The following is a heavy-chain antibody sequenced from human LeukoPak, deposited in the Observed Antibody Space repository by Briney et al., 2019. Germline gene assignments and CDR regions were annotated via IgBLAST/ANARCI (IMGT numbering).Heavy chain of an antibody. V-gene: IGHV4-59*12. Sequence: SETLSLTCTVSGGSISSYYWSWIRQPPGKGLEWIGYIYYSGSTNYNPSLKSRVTISVDTSKNQFSLKLSSVTAADTAVYYCASLHCSSTSCYERDDAFDIWGQGTMVTVSS. CDR3: ASLHCSSTSCYERDDAFDI. CDR1: GGSISSYY. J-gene: IGHJ3*02. D-gene: IGHD2-2*01. CDR2: IYYSGST.